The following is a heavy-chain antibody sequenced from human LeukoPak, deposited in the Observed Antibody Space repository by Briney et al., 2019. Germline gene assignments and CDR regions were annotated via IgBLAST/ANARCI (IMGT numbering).Heavy chain of an antibody. CDR3: ARDYSATGGKDY. V-gene: IGHV3-7*01. Sequence: GGSLRLSCAASGFLFSNYWMSWVRQAPGKGLEWVANIKQDGSEKHYVDSVKGRFTISRDNAKNSLYLQMNSLRAEDTAVYYCARDYSATGGKDYWVQGTLVTVSS. CDR1: GFLFSNYW. CDR2: IKQDGSEK. D-gene: IGHD1-14*01. J-gene: IGHJ4*02.